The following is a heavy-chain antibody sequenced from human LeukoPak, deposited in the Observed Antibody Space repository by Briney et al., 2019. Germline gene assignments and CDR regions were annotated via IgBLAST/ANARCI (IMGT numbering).Heavy chain of an antibody. J-gene: IGHJ4*02. CDR2: ISGSGGST. Sequence: GGSLRLSCAASGFTFSSYSMSWVRQAPGKGLEWVSAISGSGGSTYYADSVKGRFTISRDNSKNTVYLQMNSLRAEDTAVYYCAKILRPYDSSGYYDYWGQGTLVTVSS. CDR3: AKILRPYDSSGYYDY. CDR1: GFTFSSYS. V-gene: IGHV3-23*01. D-gene: IGHD3-22*01.